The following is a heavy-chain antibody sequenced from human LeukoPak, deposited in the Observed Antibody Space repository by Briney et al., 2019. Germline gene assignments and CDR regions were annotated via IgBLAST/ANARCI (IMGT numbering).Heavy chain of an antibody. CDR3: ARDFAYGSGSYSVHAFDI. Sequence: PSGTLSLTCAVSGASISSDDWWNWVRQPPGKGLEWIGEIYHSGTTNYNPSLKSRVTISVDKSKNHFSLKLSSVTAADTAVYYCARDFAYGSGSYSVHAFDIWGQGTMVTVSS. CDR2: IYHSGTT. CDR1: GASISSDDW. V-gene: IGHV4-4*02. D-gene: IGHD3-10*01. J-gene: IGHJ3*02.